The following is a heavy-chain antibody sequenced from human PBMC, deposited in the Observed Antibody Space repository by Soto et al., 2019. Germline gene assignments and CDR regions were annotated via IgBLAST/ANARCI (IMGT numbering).Heavy chain of an antibody. V-gene: IGHV3-30-3*01. CDR1: GFTFSSYA. CDR3: ARNGVIYGSGMDWFAP. D-gene: IGHD3-10*01. CDR2: ISYDGSNK. J-gene: IGHJ5*02. Sequence: QVQLVESGGGVVQPGRSLRLSCAASGFTFSSYAMHWVRQAPGKGLEWVAVISYDGSNKYYADSVKGRFTISRDNSKNTLYLQMNSLRAEDTAVYYCARNGVIYGSGMDWFAPWGQGTLVTVSS.